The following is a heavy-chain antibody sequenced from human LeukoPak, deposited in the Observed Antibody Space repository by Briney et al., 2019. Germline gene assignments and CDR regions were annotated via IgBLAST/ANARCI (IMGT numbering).Heavy chain of an antibody. V-gene: IGHV3-23*01. J-gene: IGHJ5*02. Sequence: PGGSLRLSCAVSGITLSNYGMSWVRQAPGKGLEWAAGISDSGGRTNYADSVKGRFTISRDNPKNTLYLQMNSLRAEDTAVYYCARGSGWYFPWGQGTLVTVSS. CDR3: ARGSGWYFP. CDR1: GITLSNYG. CDR2: ISDSGGRT. D-gene: IGHD6-19*01.